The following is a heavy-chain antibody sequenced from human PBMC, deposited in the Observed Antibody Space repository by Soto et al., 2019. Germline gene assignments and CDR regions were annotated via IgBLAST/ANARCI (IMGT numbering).Heavy chain of an antibody. D-gene: IGHD6-13*01. CDR3: ARSYSSSWIYYYYAMDV. Sequence: SETLSLTCAVYGGSFSGYYWSWIRQPPGKGLEWIGEINHSGSTNYNPSLKSRVTISVDTSKNQFSLKLSSVTAADTAVYYCARSYSSSWIYYYYAMDVWGQGTPVTVSS. CDR2: INHSGST. CDR1: GGSFSGYY. V-gene: IGHV4-34*01. J-gene: IGHJ6*02.